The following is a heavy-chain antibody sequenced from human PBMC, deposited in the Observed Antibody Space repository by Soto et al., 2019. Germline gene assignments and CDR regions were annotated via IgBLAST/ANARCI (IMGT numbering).Heavy chain of an antibody. CDR3: AIADYGDDDY. Sequence: QLQLVQSGPEAKKPGASVKVSCKASGYTFATSTISWLRQAPGQGPEWMGWIKAYSGNTNYAQKLKGRFTMTTDTSPSTAYMELRSLTTDDTAIYYCAIADYGDDDYWGQGTLVTVSS. D-gene: IGHD4-17*01. CDR1: GYTFATST. CDR2: IKAYSGNT. J-gene: IGHJ4*02. V-gene: IGHV1-18*01.